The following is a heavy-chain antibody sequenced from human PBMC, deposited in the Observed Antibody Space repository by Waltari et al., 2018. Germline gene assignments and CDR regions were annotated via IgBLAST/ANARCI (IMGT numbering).Heavy chain of an antibody. V-gene: IGHV4-31*03. Sequence: QVQLQESGPGLVKPSQTLSPPCTVSGCSISSGGYYWSWIRQHPGKGLEWIGYIYYSGSTYYNPSLKSRVTISVDTSKNQFSLKLSSVTAADTAVYYCARAGGYNYAYYYYMDVWGKGTTVTVSS. J-gene: IGHJ6*03. CDR1: GCSISSGGYY. CDR3: ARAGGYNYAYYYYMDV. D-gene: IGHD5-12*01. CDR2: IYYSGST.